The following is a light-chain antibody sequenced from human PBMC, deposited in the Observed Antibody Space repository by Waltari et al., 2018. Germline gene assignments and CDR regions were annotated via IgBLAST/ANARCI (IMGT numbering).Light chain of an antibody. CDR1: QAISTS. V-gene: IGKV1-17*01. Sequence: DIQMTQSPSSLSASAGYRVTITCRASQAISTSLNWYQQKPGKAPKRLIYAASSLESGVPSRFSGSGSGTDFTLTISSLQPEDFATYFCLQYNSNPFTFGPGTKLDIK. J-gene: IGKJ3*01. CDR3: LQYNSNPFT. CDR2: AAS.